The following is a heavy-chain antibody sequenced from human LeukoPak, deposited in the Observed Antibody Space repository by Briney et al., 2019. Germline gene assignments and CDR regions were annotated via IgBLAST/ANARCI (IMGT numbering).Heavy chain of an antibody. Sequence: PSETLSLTCTVSGGSISSSSYYWDWIRQPPGKGLEWIGNLYDSGSTHYNPSLRSRVTISADTSKNQFSLKLSSVTAADTAVYYCARHTRAGYSGYENAFDIWGQGTMITVS. CDR1: GGSISSSSYY. V-gene: IGHV4-39*01. CDR2: LYDSGST. J-gene: IGHJ3*02. CDR3: ARHTRAGYSGYENAFDI. D-gene: IGHD5-12*01.